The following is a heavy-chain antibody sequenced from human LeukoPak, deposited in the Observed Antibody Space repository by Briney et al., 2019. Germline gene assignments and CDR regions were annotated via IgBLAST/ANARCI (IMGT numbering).Heavy chain of an antibody. CDR3: SSYRQGGFGY. CDR2: ISDSGGST. Sequence: GGSLRLSCAASGFTFSAYYMTWVRQAPGKGLEWVSGISDSGGSTYYADSVKGRFTISRDNSKNTLYLQLNSLRAEDTAVYYCSSYRQGGFGYWGQGTLVTVSS. J-gene: IGHJ4*02. CDR1: GFTFSAYY. V-gene: IGHV3-23*01.